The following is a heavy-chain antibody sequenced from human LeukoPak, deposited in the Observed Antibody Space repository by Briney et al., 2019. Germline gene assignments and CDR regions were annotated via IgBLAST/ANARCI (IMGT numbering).Heavy chain of an antibody. CDR3: TKSPFSGSYRFED. D-gene: IGHD1-26*01. J-gene: IGHJ4*02. CDR2: ISGSGVST. V-gene: IGHV3-23*01. CDR1: GFTFSSYA. Sequence: GGSLRLSCAASGFTFSSYAMGWVRQAPGKGLEWVSVISGSGVSTYYADSLKGRFTISRANSKNTLYLQMNSLRAEDTALYYCTKSPFSGSYRFEDWGQGTLVTVSS.